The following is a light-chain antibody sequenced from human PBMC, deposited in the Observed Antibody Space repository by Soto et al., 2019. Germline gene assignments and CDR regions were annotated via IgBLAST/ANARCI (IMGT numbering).Light chain of an antibody. CDR1: SSDVGGYNY. Sequence: QSALTQPASVSGSPGQSITISCTGTSSDVGGYNYVSWYQQHPGKAPKLMIYDVSDRPSGVSNRFSGSKSGNTASLTISGIQAEDEADYYCSSFTSSVTWVFGGGTKLTVL. CDR3: SSFTSSVTWV. J-gene: IGLJ3*02. CDR2: DVS. V-gene: IGLV2-14*01.